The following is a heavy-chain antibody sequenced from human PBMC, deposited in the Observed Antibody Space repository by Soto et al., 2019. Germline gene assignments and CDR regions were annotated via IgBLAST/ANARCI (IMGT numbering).Heavy chain of an antibody. CDR2: IYYSGST. CDR3: ARAYGGYADY. V-gene: IGHV4-59*01. Sequence: SETLSLTCTVSGGSISSYYWSWIRQPPGKGLEWIGYIYYSGSTNYNPSLKSRVTISVDTSKNQFSLNLSSVTAADTAVYYCARAYGGYADYWGQGALVTVS. CDR1: GGSISSYY. J-gene: IGHJ4*02. D-gene: IGHD5-12*01.